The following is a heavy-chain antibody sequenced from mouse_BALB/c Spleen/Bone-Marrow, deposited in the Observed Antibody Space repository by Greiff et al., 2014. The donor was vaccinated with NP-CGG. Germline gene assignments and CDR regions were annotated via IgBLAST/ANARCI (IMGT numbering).Heavy chain of an antibody. CDR3: ARGGDNYAWFPY. Sequence: VQLQQSGAEFVKPGASVKLSCKASGYTFTTYWMHWVKQRPGQGLEWIGQIDPSDSCTNYSQKFKGKATLTVDKSSSTAYMQLSSLSSEDSAVYYCARGGDNYAWFPYWGQGTLVTVSA. J-gene: IGHJ3*01. CDR1: GYTFTTYW. V-gene: IGHV1-69*02. D-gene: IGHD1-3*01. CDR2: IDPSDSCT.